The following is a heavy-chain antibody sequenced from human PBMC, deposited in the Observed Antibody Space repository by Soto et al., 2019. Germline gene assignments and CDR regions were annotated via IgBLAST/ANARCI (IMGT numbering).Heavy chain of an antibody. CDR3: ARGDMDV. J-gene: IGHJ6*02. V-gene: IGHV4-34*01. Sequence: QVQLQQWGAGQLKPSETLSLTCAVYGGSFSAYYWTWIRQPPGKGLEWIGQINHSGSTNYNPSLMSRVTISVDTSNNHFSLRLTSVTAADTAIYYCARGDMDVWGQGTTVTVSS. CDR2: INHSGST. CDR1: GGSFSAYY.